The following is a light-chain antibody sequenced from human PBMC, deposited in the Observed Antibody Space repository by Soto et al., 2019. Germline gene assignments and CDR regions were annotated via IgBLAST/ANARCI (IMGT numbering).Light chain of an antibody. CDR1: QSVGND. CDR2: GAS. Sequence: EILMTQSAVTRSVSRGEKATLSCTPSQSVGNDLAWYQQKPGQAPRLLIYGASTRATGIPARFSGSGSGTEFTLSISGLQSEDFAVYYCQQYNVWPLTFGGGTKVDIK. CDR3: QQYNVWPLT. J-gene: IGKJ4*01. V-gene: IGKV3-15*01.